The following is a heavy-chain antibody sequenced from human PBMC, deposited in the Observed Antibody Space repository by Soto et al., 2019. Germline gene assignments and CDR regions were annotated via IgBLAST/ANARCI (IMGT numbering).Heavy chain of an antibody. CDR2: TIPNFGTA. V-gene: IGHV1-69*01. D-gene: IGHD3-9*01. J-gene: IGHJ1*01. CDR1: GGYFNSLS. CDR3: ASGWVNSDSTGYYLYFDV. Sequence: QVQLVQSGAEVKKPGSSVKLSCKASGGYFNSLSISWVRQAPGQGLEWMGGTIPNFGTADYAQNFQGRVTLTADEKTRTVYMELTSLTSDDAAVYYCASGWVNSDSTGYYLYFDVWGQGTLVTVSS.